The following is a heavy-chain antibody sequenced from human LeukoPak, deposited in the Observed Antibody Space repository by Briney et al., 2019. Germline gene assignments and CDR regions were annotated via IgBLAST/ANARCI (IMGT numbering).Heavy chain of an antibody. J-gene: IGHJ6*03. Sequence: PGGSLRLSCAASGFIFSSYAMTWVRQAPGKGLEWVSGLSGSGDTTYYADSVKGRFTISRDNSKNTLYLQMNSLRAEDTAVYYCARDPGPGGWYYYYYYYMDVWGKGTTVTISS. CDR2: LSGSGDTT. CDR1: GFIFSSYA. CDR3: ARDPGPGGWYYYYYYYMDV. V-gene: IGHV3-23*01. D-gene: IGHD2-15*01.